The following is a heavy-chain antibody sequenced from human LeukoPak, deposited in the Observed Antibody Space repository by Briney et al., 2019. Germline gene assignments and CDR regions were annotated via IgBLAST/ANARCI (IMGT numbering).Heavy chain of an antibody. CDR1: GFTFSSYW. J-gene: IGHJ6*03. V-gene: IGHV3-7*01. Sequence: GGSLRLSCAASGFTFSSYWMSWVRQAPGKGLEWVANIKQDGSEKYYVDSVKGRFTISRDYAKNSLYLQMNSLRAEDTAVYYCARADRGYSGYDSGRFYFYMDVWGKGTTVTVSS. CDR2: IKQDGSEK. CDR3: ARADRGYSGYDSGRFYFYMDV. D-gene: IGHD5-12*01.